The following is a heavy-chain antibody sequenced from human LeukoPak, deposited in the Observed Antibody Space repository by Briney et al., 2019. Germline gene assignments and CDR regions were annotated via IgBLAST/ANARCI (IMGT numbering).Heavy chain of an antibody. CDR3: AKDLNYGGKDY. CDR2: ISSSGGNT. D-gene: IGHD4-23*01. J-gene: IGHJ4*02. CDR1: GFTFNIYA. V-gene: IGHV3-23*01. Sequence: GGSLRLSCAASGFTFNIYAMTWVRQAPGKGLEAVSGISSSGGNTDYADSVKGRFTISRDNSKNTLYLQMDDLRAEDTALYFCAKDLNYGGKDYWGQGTPVTVSS.